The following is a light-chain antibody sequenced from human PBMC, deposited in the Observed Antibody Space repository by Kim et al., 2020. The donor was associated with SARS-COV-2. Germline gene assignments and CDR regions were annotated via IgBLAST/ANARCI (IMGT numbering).Light chain of an antibody. CDR2: RDR. J-gene: IGLJ2*01. CDR3: QAWDTSFVI. CDR1: KLDNKY. V-gene: IGLV3-1*01. Sequence: SVSPGQTATITCYGDKLDNKYVSWYQKRPGQSPVLVIYRDRERPSGIPERFSGSNSGDTATLTISATEAMDESDYYCQAWDTSFVIFGGGTQLTVL.